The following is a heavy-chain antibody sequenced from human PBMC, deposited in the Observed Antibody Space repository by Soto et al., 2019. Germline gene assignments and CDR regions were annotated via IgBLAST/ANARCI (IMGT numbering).Heavy chain of an antibody. V-gene: IGHV1-69*02. D-gene: IGHD2-15*01. CDR1: GGTFSSYT. Sequence: QVQLVQSGAEVKKPGSSVKVSCKASGGTFSSYTISWVRQAPGQGLEWMGRIIPILGIANYAQKFQGRVTINADKSTSTAYMELSSLRSEDTAVYYCARSRDCSGGSCYYYYYYMDVWGKGTTVTVSS. CDR3: ARSRDCSGGSCYYYYYYMDV. J-gene: IGHJ6*03. CDR2: IIPILGIA.